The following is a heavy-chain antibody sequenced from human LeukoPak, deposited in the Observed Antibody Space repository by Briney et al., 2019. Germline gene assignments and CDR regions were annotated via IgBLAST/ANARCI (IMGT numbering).Heavy chain of an antibody. V-gene: IGHV1-2*02. CDR1: GYTFTVYF. CDR3: ARDARYWYFDL. J-gene: IGHJ2*01. Sequence: ASVTVSCKASGYTFTVYFLHWVRQAPGQGLEWMGWLNPNSGDTNYAQKFQGRVTMTRDTSISTAYMELSRLRSDDTAVYYCARDARYWYFDLWGRGTLVTVSS. CDR2: LNPNSGDT.